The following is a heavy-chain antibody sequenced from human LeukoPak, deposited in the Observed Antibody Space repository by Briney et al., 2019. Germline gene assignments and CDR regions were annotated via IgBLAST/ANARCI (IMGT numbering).Heavy chain of an antibody. CDR1: GDSISSGYY. Sequence: SETLSLTCTVSGDSISSGYYWGWIRQPPGKGLEWIGSIYHSGSTYYNPSLKSRVTISVDTSKNQFSLKLSSVTAADTAVYYCARDADSSSWYRIYWGQGTLVTVSS. CDR2: IYHSGST. D-gene: IGHD6-13*01. J-gene: IGHJ4*02. CDR3: ARDADSSSWYRIY. V-gene: IGHV4-38-2*02.